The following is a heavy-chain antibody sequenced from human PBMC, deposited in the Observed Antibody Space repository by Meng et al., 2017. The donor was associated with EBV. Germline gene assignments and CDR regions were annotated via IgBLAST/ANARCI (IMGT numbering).Heavy chain of an antibody. D-gene: IGHD6-19*01. CDR2: INPNSGGT. CDR3: ARVGIAVAGTGDY. V-gene: IGHV1-2*06. CDR1: GYTFTGYY. J-gene: IGHJ4*02. Sequence: QVKRVPSGGEVKKPWASVKVSCKASGYTFTGYYMHWVRQAPGQGLEWMGRINPNSGGTNYAQKFQGRVTMTRDTSISTAYMELSRLRSDDTAVYYCARVGIAVAGTGDYWGQGTLVTVSS.